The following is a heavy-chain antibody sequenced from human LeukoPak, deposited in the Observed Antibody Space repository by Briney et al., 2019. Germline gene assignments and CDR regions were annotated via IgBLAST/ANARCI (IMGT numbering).Heavy chain of an antibody. CDR3: ARLTWDLPPGGLYYNYYIDV. Sequence: SETLSLTCAVYGGSLSSYYWTWVRQPPGKGLEWIGEISHSGGANYSPSLKSRVTISLDTSKNQFSLRLTSVTAADTAVYYCARLTWDLPPGGLYYNYYIDVWGKGATVTVSS. CDR1: GGSLSSYY. V-gene: IGHV4-34*01. D-gene: IGHD1-26*01. CDR2: ISHSGGA. J-gene: IGHJ6*03.